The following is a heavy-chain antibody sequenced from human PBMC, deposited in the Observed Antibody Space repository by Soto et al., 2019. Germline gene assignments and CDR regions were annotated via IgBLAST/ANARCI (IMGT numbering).Heavy chain of an antibody. J-gene: IGHJ4*02. CDR1: GFTFSDYS. CDR2: ISSSSSTM. CDR3: AKDLRFLEWPPGYFDY. D-gene: IGHD3-3*01. Sequence: PGGSLRLSCAASGFTFSDYSMNWVRQAPGKGLEWLSSISSSSSTMYYADSVKGRFTISRDDAKKSLYLQMNSLRAEDTAVYYCAKDLRFLEWPPGYFDYWGQGTLVTVSS. V-gene: IGHV3-48*01.